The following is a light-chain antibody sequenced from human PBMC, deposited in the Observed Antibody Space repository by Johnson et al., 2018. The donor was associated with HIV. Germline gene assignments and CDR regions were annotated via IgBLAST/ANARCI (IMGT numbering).Light chain of an antibody. V-gene: IGLV1-51*02. CDR3: GTWDSNLGAL. Sequence: FVLTQPLSVSAAPGQTVTISCSGSSSNVGSSFVSWYRQVPGTAPKLLVYEDDKRPSDIPDRFSGSKSGTSATLGITGLQPGDEADYYCGTWDSNLGALFGNGNKVTGL. CDR1: SSNVGSSF. J-gene: IGLJ1*01. CDR2: EDD.